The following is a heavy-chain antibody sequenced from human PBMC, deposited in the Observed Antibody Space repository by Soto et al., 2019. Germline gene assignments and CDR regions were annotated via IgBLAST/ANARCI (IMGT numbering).Heavy chain of an antibody. D-gene: IGHD3-10*01. CDR1: GVSISSGNW. J-gene: IGHJ4*02. V-gene: IGHV4-4*02. CDR3: ARLVYDTRLNYMYFDF. CDR2: IFNDGTA. Sequence: SETLSLTCAVSGVSISSGNWWTWVRQSPQRGLEYIGEIFNDGTANYYPSFERRVAISVDTSKNQFSLKLTSVTAADTVIYFCARLVYDTRLNYMYFDFWGPGTLVTVSS.